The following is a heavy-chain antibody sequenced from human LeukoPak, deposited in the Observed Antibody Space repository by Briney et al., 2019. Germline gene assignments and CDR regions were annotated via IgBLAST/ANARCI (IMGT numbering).Heavy chain of an antibody. J-gene: IGHJ4*02. CDR1: GYSFTSYW. CDR3: ARLYYYYDSSGYPTSTYFDY. D-gene: IGHD3-22*01. V-gene: IGHV5-51*01. Sequence: GESLKISCKGSGYSFTSYWIGWVRQMPGKGLEWMGIIYPGDSDTRYSPSFQGQVIISADKSISTAYLQWSSLKASDTAMYYCARLYYYYDSSGYPTSTYFDYWGQGTLVTVSS. CDR2: IYPGDSDT.